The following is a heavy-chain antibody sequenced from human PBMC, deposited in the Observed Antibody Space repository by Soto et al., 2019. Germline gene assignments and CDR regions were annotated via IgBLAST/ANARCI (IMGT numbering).Heavy chain of an antibody. CDR3: AKRRGYSNGEFDY. D-gene: IGHD5-18*01. CDR2: ITAYNGNT. J-gene: IGHJ4*02. CDR1: GYTFSSYG. V-gene: IGHV1-18*01. Sequence: ASVKISCKSSGYTFSSYGISWLRQAPGQGLEWMGWITAYNGNTNYAQKLQGRVTMTTDTSTSTAYMELRSLRSDDTAVYYCAKRRGYSNGEFDYWGQGTLVTVSS.